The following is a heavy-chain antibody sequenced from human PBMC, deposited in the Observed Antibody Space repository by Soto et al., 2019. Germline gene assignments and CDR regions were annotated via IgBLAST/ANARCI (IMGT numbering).Heavy chain of an antibody. Sequence: QGQLEQSGAEVRKPGSSVKVSCKASGGSFSSYAISWVRQAPGQGLEWMGGIVPVLGTSHSAQKFQGRVTFSTVDSTTTAYMELSSLRSEDTAVYYCARDSPGGGYCYGMDVWGQGTRVTVSS. CDR3: ARDSPGGGYCYGMDV. D-gene: IGHD3-16*01. CDR2: IVPVLGTS. V-gene: IGHV1-69*01. CDR1: GGSFSSYA. J-gene: IGHJ6*02.